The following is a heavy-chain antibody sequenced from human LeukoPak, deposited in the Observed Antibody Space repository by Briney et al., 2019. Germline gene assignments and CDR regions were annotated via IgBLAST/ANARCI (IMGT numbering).Heavy chain of an antibody. CDR2: ISYGGSNK. J-gene: IGHJ4*02. CDR3: ARGAGPAATYFFDY. D-gene: IGHD2-2*01. V-gene: IGHV3-30*01. Sequence: GGSLRLSCAASGFTFSDYAMHWVRQAPGKGLEWVAVISYGGSNKYYADSVKGRFTISRDSSKNTLYLQMNSLRVEDTAVYFCARGAGPAATYFFDYWGQGTLVTVSS. CDR1: GFTFSDYA.